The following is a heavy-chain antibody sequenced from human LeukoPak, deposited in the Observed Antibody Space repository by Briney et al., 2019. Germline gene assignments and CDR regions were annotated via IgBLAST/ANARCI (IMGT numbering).Heavy chain of an antibody. D-gene: IGHD2-2*01. CDR2: INHSGST. CDR1: GGSFSGYY. V-gene: IGHV4-34*01. Sequence: SETLSLTCAVHGGSFSGYYWSWIRQPPGKGLEWIGEINHSGSTNYNPSLKSRVTISGDTSNNQFSLKLTSVTAADTASYYCARGRNVGYCSSNSCSFDYWGQGTLVTVSS. CDR3: ARGRNVGYCSSNSCSFDY. J-gene: IGHJ4*02.